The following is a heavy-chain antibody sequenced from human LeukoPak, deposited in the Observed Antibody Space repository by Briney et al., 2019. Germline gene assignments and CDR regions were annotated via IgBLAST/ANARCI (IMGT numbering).Heavy chain of an antibody. CDR3: ARDHYDSSSPWYYGMDV. CDR2: IYSGGST. J-gene: IGHJ6*02. D-gene: IGHD3-22*01. Sequence: PGGSLRLSCAASGFTVSSNYMSWVRQAPGKGLEWVSVIYSGGSTYYADSVKGRFTISRDNSKNTLYLQMNSLRAEDTAVYYCARDHYDSSSPWYYGMDVWGQGTTVTVSS. CDR1: GFTVSSNY. V-gene: IGHV3-66*01.